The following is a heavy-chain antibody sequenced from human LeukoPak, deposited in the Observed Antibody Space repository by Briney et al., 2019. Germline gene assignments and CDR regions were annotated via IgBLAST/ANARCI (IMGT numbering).Heavy chain of an antibody. CDR1: RHTYTSYY. Sequence: DSLKVSCKASRHTYTSYYMHWARHPPRQGLELMPIINPSGGSTSYAQKFQGRVTMTRDTSTSTVYMELSSLRSEDTAVYYCARDGRVYGSGSTPFDYWGQGTLVTVSS. V-gene: IGHV1-46*01. J-gene: IGHJ4*02. CDR3: ARDGRVYGSGSTPFDY. CDR2: INPSGGST. D-gene: IGHD3-10*01.